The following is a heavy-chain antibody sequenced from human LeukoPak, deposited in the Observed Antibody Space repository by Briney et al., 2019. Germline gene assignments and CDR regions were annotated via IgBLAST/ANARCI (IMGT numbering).Heavy chain of an antibody. CDR1: GFTFSDYS. CDR3: ASDLCSGGTCYSEGDY. Sequence: GGSLRLSCAASGFTFSDYSMNWVRQAPGKGLEWVSYISSSGNYIYYADSVKGRFTISRDNAKNSLFLQMNSLRAEDTALYYCASDLCSGGTCYSEGDYWGQGTLVTVSS. D-gene: IGHD2-15*01. J-gene: IGHJ4*02. V-gene: IGHV3-21*01. CDR2: ISSSGNYI.